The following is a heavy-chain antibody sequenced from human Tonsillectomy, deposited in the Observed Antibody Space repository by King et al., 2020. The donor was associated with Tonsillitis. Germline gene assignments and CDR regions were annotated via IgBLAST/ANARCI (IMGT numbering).Heavy chain of an antibody. CDR3: AKATRNLRFGESLGYYFDY. J-gene: IGHJ4*02. D-gene: IGHD3-10*01. CDR1: GFTLDDYA. Sequence: LVESGGGLVQPGRSLRLSCAASGFTLDDYAMHWVRQAPGKGLEWVSGISWNSGSIGYADSVRGRFTISRDNAKNSLYLQMNSLRAEDTALYYCAKATRNLRFGESLGYYFDYWGQGTLVTVSS. CDR2: ISWNSGSI. V-gene: IGHV3-9*01.